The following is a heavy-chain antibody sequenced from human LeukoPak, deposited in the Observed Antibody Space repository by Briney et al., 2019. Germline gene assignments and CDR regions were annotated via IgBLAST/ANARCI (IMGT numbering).Heavy chain of an antibody. CDR1: VSGDSTVSGGSMTTYY. Sequence: SETLSLTCTVSGDSTVSGGSMTTYYWTWLRQPPGKALEWIGFVYYSGVTKYNPSLESRVTISLDASKNQFSLKLSSVTAADTAMYYCARRVATKPKYFFDSWGQGTLVTVSS. J-gene: IGHJ4*02. CDR3: ARRVATKPKYFFDS. V-gene: IGHV4-59*08. CDR2: VYYSGVT. D-gene: IGHD5-24*01.